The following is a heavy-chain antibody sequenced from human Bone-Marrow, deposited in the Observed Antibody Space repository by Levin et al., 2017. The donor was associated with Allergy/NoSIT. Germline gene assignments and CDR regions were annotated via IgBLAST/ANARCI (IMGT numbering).Heavy chain of an antibody. D-gene: IGHD3-9*01. Sequence: GGSLRLSCAASGFTFSSYGMHWVRQAPGKGLEWVALITYDGSNKYHAESVEGRFTISRDNSKNTLYLQMNSLRADDTAVYYCARDSRYNILTGYYNDPFFQHWGQGTLVTVSS. CDR1: GFTFSSYG. V-gene: IGHV3-33*05. CDR2: ITYDGSNK. J-gene: IGHJ1*01. CDR3: ARDSRYNILTGYYNDPFFQH.